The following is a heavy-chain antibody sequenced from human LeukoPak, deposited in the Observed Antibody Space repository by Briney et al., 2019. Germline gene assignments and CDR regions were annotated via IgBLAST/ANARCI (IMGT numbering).Heavy chain of an antibody. D-gene: IGHD3-10*01. V-gene: IGHV3-23*01. J-gene: IGHJ4*02. Sequence: GGSLRLSCAASGFTFSSYAMSWVRQAPGKGLEWVSGISGSGGSTYYADSVKGRFTISRDNSKNTLYLQMNSLRAENTAVYYCAKALREYYFDYWGQGTLVTVSS. CDR1: GFTFSSYA. CDR3: AKALREYYFDY. CDR2: ISGSGGST.